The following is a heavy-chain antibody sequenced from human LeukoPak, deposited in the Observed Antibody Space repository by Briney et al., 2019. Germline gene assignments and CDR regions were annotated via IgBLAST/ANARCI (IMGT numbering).Heavy chain of an antibody. Sequence: GGSLRLSCTATGFTFSNYWMSWVRQTPEKGLEWVANIKQDGSETVYVDSVKGRFTISRDNAQSSLYLQMNSLRAEDTAVNYCARDPYSSSWSYGMDVWSQGTAVTVSS. D-gene: IGHD6-13*01. CDR3: ARDPYSSSWSYGMDV. CDR2: IKQDGSET. V-gene: IGHV3-7*05. J-gene: IGHJ6*02. CDR1: GFTFSNYW.